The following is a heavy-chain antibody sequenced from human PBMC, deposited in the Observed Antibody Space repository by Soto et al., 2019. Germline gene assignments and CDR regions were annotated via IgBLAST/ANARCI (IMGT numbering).Heavy chain of an antibody. V-gene: IGHV1-69*12. CDR1: GGTFKTYA. CDR3: PRIRTGVYGSGTTSSLFYSGMDV. Sequence: QVQLVQSGAEVKKPGSSVKVSCKASGGTFKTYAFTWVRQAPGQGLEWMGGIIPVFGSATSAQRFQGRVTITADQSTTTIYLQLSSLTPEDTAVSYCPRIRTGVYGSGTTSSLFYSGMDVWGHGTAVTVSS. CDR2: IIPVFGSA. J-gene: IGHJ6*02. D-gene: IGHD3-10*01.